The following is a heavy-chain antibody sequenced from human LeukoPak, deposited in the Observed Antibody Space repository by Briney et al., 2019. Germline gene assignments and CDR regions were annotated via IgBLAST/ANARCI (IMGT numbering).Heavy chain of an antibody. J-gene: IGHJ4*02. D-gene: IGHD2-2*01. Sequence: GGSLRLSCAASGFTFSNAWMSWVRQAPGKGLEWVGRIKSKTDGGTTDYAAPVKGRFTISRDDSKNTLYLQMNSLKTEDTAVYYCTTDLSIVTIVVVPAATARGLHCWGQGTLVTVSS. CDR2: IKSKTDGGTT. V-gene: IGHV3-15*01. CDR3: TTDLSIVTIVVVPAATARGLHC. CDR1: GFTFSNAW.